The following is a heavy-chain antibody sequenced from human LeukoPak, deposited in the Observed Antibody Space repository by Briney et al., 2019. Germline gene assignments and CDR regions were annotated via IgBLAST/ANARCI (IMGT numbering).Heavy chain of an antibody. D-gene: IGHD6-19*01. CDR3: AKDRAPYSSGWYPDY. V-gene: IGHV3-7*01. CDR1: GFTFSSYW. CDR2: IKQDGSEK. Sequence: GGSLRLSCAASGFTFSSYWMSWVRQAPGKGLEWVANIKQDGSEKYYVDSVKGRFTISRDNAKNSLYLQMNSLRAEDTAVYYCAKDRAPYSSGWYPDYWGQGTLVTVSS. J-gene: IGHJ4*02.